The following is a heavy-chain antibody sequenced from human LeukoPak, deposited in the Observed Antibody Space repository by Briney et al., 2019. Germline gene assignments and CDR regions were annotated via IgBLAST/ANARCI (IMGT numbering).Heavy chain of an antibody. V-gene: IGHV3-23*01. J-gene: IGHJ4*02. D-gene: IGHD1-7*01. CDR3: AKDLNYAFDY. CDR1: GFAFSTFA. CDR2: LSGNGVKT. Sequence: GGSLRPSCAASGFAFSTFAMNWVRQAPGKGLEWVSALSGNGVKTYYADSVKGRYTISRDYSGNTLYLQMNSLRAEDTAIYFCAKDLNYAFDYWGQGAVVTVSS.